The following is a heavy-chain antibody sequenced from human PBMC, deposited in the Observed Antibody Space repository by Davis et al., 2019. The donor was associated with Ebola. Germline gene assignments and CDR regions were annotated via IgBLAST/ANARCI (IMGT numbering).Heavy chain of an antibody. CDR2: IYTSGST. D-gene: IGHD2-2*02. J-gene: IGHJ5*02. CDR1: GGSISSYY. CDR3: ARGAVVVPAAIPWESNWFDP. Sequence: PSETLSLTCTVSGGSISSYYWSWIRQPAGKGLEWFGRIYTSGSTNYNPSLKSRVTMSVETSKNQFSLKLSSVTAADTAVYYCARGAVVVPAAIPWESNWFDPWGQGTLVTVSS. V-gene: IGHV4-4*07.